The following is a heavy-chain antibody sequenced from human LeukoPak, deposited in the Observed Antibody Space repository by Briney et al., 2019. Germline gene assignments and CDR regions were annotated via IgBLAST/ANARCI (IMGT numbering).Heavy chain of an antibody. D-gene: IGHD3-10*01. J-gene: IGHJ4*02. V-gene: IGHV3-66*01. CDR3: ATDPAAGGY. CDR1: GFTFSSKY. Sequence: GGSLRLSFAVSGFTFSSKYMAWVRQAPGKGLEWVSLIYNGGGTYHSGSVKGRFTISRDNSKNTLYLQMNNLSAEDTAVHYCATDPAAGGYWGQGTMVTVSS. CDR2: IYNGGGT.